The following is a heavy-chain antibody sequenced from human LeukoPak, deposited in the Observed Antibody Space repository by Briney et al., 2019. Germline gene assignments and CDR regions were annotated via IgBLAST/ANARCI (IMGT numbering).Heavy chain of an antibody. D-gene: IGHD3-3*01. CDR3: ARHHDSYYDFWSAYKVGAFDI. V-gene: IGHV4-38-2*02. CDR2: IYHSGSS. Sequence: SETLSLTCIVSGYSISSGYYWGWIRQPPGKGLEWIGSIYHSGSSLYNPSLKSRVTISVDTSKNQFSLKLRSMTAADTAVYYCARHHDSYYDFWSAYKVGAFDIWGQGTMVTVSS. J-gene: IGHJ3*02. CDR1: GYSISSGYY.